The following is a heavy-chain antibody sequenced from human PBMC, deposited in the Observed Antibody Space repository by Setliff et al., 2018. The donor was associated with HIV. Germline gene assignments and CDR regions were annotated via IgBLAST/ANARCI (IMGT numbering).Heavy chain of an antibody. Sequence: ASVKVSCKASGYTFTTYSIHWVRQAPGQSLEWMGWINPNSGGTNYAQKFQDRVIMTRDTSISTAYMELSSLRSDDTAVCYCASAGLSSTPYYYYYYMDVWGKGTTVTVSS. CDR1: GYTFTTYS. D-gene: IGHD1-1*01. CDR3: ASAGLSSTPYYYYYYMDV. J-gene: IGHJ6*03. V-gene: IGHV1-2*02. CDR2: INPNSGGT.